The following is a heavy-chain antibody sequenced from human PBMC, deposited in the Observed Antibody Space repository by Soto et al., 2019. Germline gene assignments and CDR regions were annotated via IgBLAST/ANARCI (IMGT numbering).Heavy chain of an antibody. J-gene: IGHJ4*02. CDR2: IYHTETT. Sequence: PSETLSLTCGVSGDSVSSSFWWTWVRQPPGKGLEWIGEIYHTETTNYAPSLKSRVTISLDKSMNQFSLRFNSVTPADTAVYYRARYDFGTFDNWGQGIRVTVYS. V-gene: IGHV4-4*02. CDR1: GDSVSSSFW. CDR3: ARYDFGTFDN. D-gene: IGHD4-17*01.